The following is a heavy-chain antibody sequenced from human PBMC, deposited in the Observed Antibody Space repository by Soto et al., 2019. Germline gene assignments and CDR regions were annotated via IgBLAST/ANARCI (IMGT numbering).Heavy chain of an antibody. V-gene: IGHV1-18*01. CDR2: ISAYNGNT. CDR1: GYTFTSYG. J-gene: IGHJ5*02. D-gene: IGHD1-7*01. CDR3: AKGGYNWNYGPGGWFDP. Sequence: ASVKVSCKASGYTFTSYGISWVRQAPGQGLEWMGWISAYNGNTNYAQKLQGGVTMTTDTSTSTAYMELRSLRSDDTAVYYCAKGGYNWNYGPGGWFDPWGQGTLVTVSS.